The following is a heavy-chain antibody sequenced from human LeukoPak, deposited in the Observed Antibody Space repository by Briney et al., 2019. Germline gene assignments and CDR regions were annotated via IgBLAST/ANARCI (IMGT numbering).Heavy chain of an antibody. CDR3: ARGLLRSKSWFDP. CDR1: GGSISSYY. V-gene: IGHV4-59*01. D-gene: IGHD3-3*01. CDR2: IYYSGST. J-gene: IGHJ5*02. Sequence: SETLSLTCTVSGGSISSYYWSWIRQSPGKGLEWIGYIYYSGSTNYNPSLESRVTISVDTSKNQFSLKLSSVTAADTAVYYCARGLLRSKSWFDPWGQGTLVTVSS.